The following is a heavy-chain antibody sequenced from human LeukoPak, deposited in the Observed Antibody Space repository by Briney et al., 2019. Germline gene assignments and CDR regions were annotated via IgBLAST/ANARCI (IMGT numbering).Heavy chain of an antibody. J-gene: IGHJ2*01. CDR2: ISSSSSYI. CDR3: ARGDRNWGSGFDL. D-gene: IGHD7-27*01. V-gene: IGHV3-21*01. Sequence: KPGGSLRLSCAASGFTFSSYSMNWVRQAPGKGLEWVSSISSSSSYIYYADSVKGRFTISRDNAKNSLYLQMNSLRAEDTAVYYCARGDRNWGSGFDLWGRGTLVTVSS. CDR1: GFTFSSYS.